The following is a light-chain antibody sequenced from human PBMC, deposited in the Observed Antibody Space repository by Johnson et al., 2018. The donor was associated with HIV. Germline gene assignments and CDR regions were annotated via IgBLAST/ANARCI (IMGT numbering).Light chain of an antibody. CDR2: DNN. CDR3: GTWDSSLSGYV. Sequence: QSVLTQPPSVSAAPGQKVTISCSGSSSNIGNNYVSWYQQVPGAAPKLLIYDNNKRPSGIPDRFSGSKSGTSATLGITGLQTGDEADYYCGTWDSSLSGYVCGTGTKVTV. CDR1: SSNIGNNY. V-gene: IGLV1-51*01. J-gene: IGLJ1*01.